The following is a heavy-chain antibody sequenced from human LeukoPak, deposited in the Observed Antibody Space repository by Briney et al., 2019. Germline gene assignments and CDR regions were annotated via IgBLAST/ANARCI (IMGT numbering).Heavy chain of an antibody. CDR2: IYYSGTT. D-gene: IGHD2-15*01. J-gene: IGHJ4*02. V-gene: IGHV4-39*06. CDR1: GGSIRSVNYY. Sequence: SETLSLTCAISGGSIRSVNYYWAWIHQPPGKGLEWIGNIYYSGTTYYNPSLKSRVAVSVDTSENQFPLRLNSVTAADTAVYYCARLEVVISAINIWGQGTLVTVSS. CDR3: ARLEVVISAINI.